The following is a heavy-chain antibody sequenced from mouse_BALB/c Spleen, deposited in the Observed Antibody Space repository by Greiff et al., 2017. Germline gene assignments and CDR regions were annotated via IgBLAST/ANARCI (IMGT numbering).Heavy chain of an antibody. CDR3: ARHDGNYVGGAMDY. D-gene: IGHD2-1*01. Sequence: EVKVVESGGGLVQPGGSLKLSCAASGFTFSSYTMSWVRQTPEKRLEWVAYISNGGGSTYYPDTVKGRFTISRDNAKNTLYLQMSSLKSEDTAMYYCARHDGNYVGGAMDYWGQGTSVTVSS. V-gene: IGHV5-12-2*01. CDR1: GFTFSSYT. J-gene: IGHJ4*01. CDR2: ISNGGGST.